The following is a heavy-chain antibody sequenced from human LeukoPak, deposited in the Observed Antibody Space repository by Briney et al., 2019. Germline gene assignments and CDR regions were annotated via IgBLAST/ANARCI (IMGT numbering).Heavy chain of an antibody. V-gene: IGHV1-2*02. CDR2: INPNSGGS. Sequence: ASVKVSCKASGYTFTDYYMHWVRQAPGQGLEWVGWINPNSGGSNFAQKFQGRVTMTRATSISTDYMELSRLRSDDTAVYCCATDTYSSSWYGPFDFWGQGTLVTVSS. CDR1: GYTFTDYY. J-gene: IGHJ4*02. D-gene: IGHD6-13*01. CDR3: ATDTYSSSWYGPFDF.